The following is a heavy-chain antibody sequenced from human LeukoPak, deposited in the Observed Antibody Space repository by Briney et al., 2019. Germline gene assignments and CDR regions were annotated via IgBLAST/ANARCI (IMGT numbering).Heavy chain of an antibody. CDR2: IYTAGST. CDR3: ARDVRYFESGVYPKGYNWFDP. V-gene: IGHV4-61*09. D-gene: IGHD3-22*01. CDR1: GGSISSSSYY. J-gene: IGHJ5*02. Sequence: PSETLSLTCTVSGGSISSSSYYWSWIRQPAGRGLEWLGHIYTAGSTNYNPSFKSRVTMSIDTSKNQSSLKLGSVTAADTAAYFCARDVRYFESGVYPKGYNWFDPWGQGTLVIVSS.